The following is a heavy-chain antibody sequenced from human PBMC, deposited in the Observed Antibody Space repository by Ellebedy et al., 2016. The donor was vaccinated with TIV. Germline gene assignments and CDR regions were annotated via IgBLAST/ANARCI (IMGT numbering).Heavy chain of an antibody. CDR1: GGSVSSSSYY. V-gene: IGHV4-39*02. Sequence: SETLSLTCTVSGGSVSSSSYYWGWIRQPPGKGLEWIGSIYYSGSTYYNPSLQSRATMSVDTSKNHFSLKLTSVTAADTAVYYCARQLYKRSLFSLHWFDPWGQGTLVTASS. CDR2: IYYSGST. J-gene: IGHJ5*02. D-gene: IGHD1-26*01. CDR3: ARQLYKRSLFSLHWFDP.